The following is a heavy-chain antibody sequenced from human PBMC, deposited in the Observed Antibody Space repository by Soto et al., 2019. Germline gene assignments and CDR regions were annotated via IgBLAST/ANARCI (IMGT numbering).Heavy chain of an antibody. V-gene: IGHV4-30-4*01. CDR1: VGSISGGGHS. J-gene: IGHJ2*01. CDR3: AREIMPLTNDWYFDL. CDR2: IFDSGST. D-gene: IGHD2-8*01. Sequence: QVQLQESGPGLVKPSETLSLTCTVSVGSISGGGHSWSWIRQPPGKGLEWIGHIFDSGSTYYNPSLKSRLTISVDTSKNQFSLRLSSVTAADTAVYYCAREIMPLTNDWYFDLWGRGTLVTVSS.